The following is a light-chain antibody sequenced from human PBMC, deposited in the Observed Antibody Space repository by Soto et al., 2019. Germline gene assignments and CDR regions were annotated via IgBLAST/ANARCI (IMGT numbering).Light chain of an antibody. CDR2: GAS. CDR1: QSVASN. CDR3: HHYNNWPRT. J-gene: IGKJ4*01. V-gene: IGKV3-15*01. Sequence: DIVMTQSPATLSVSPGERATLSCRASQSVASNLAWYQQRPGQAPRLLIYGASTRATGVPVRFSGSGSGTEFTLTISSLQPDDFAVYYCHHYNNWPRTFGGGTKVEIK.